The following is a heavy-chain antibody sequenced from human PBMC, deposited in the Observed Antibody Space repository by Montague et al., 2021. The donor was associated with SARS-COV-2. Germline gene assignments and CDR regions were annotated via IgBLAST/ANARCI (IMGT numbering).Heavy chain of an antibody. CDR1: GDSIMPADC. J-gene: IGHJ4*02. CDR3: VRAGGIHNRPPV. V-gene: IGHV4-4*02. Sequence: SETLSLTCAVSGDSIMPADCWSWVRQPPGQGLEWIGEIYQRVSTNYNPSLKSRVSMSVDKFKNQVSLELYSVTAGDTALYYCVRAGGIHNRPPVWGQGALVIVSS. CDR2: IYQRVST. D-gene: IGHD1-14*01.